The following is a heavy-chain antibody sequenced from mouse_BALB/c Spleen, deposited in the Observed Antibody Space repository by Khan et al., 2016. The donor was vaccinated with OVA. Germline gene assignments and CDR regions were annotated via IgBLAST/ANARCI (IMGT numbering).Heavy chain of an antibody. V-gene: IGHV1-7*01. CDR2: INPSTDYT. CDR3: VSPGRGAGLFDY. J-gene: IGHJ3*01. CDR1: GYTFTSYW. Sequence: QVQLKQSGAELAKPGASVKMSCKASGYTFTSYWLHWVKQRPGQGLEWIGYINPSTDYTKYNQKFKDKATLTVDKSSSTAYMQLSSLTSEDSAVYDCVSPGRGAGLFDYWGEGTLVTVSA.